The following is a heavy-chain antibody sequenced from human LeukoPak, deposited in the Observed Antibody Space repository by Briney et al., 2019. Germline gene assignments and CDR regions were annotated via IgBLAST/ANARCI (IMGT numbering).Heavy chain of an antibody. D-gene: IGHD2-2*01. J-gene: IGHJ5*02. Sequence: ASVKVSCKASGYTFTSYGIGWVRQAPGQGLEWMGWISAYNGNTNYAQKLQGRVTMTTDTSTSTAYMELRSLRSDDTAVYYCAGRVVPASNWFDPWGQGTLVTVSS. V-gene: IGHV1-18*01. CDR1: GYTFTSYG. CDR2: ISAYNGNT. CDR3: AGRVVPASNWFDP.